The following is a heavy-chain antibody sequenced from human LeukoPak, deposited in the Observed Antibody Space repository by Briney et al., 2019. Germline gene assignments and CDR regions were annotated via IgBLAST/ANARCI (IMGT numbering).Heavy chain of an antibody. V-gene: IGHV3-30-3*01. CDR3: ASALGGQGGH. J-gene: IGHJ4*02. Sequence: PGGSLRLSCAASGFTFSTYAMHWVRQAPGKGLVWVAVISYDESNKYYADSVKGRFTISRDTSNNTLYLQMNSLSAEDTAVYYCASALGGQGGHWGQGTLVTVSS. CDR2: ISYDESNK. D-gene: IGHD1-26*01. CDR1: GFTFSTYA.